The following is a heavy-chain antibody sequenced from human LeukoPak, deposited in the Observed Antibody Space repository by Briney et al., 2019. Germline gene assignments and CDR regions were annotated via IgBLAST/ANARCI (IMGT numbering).Heavy chain of an antibody. V-gene: IGHV3-21*01. CDR2: ISSPSSYI. CDR1: GFTFISYC. J-gene: IGHJ2*01. CDR3: AGAYYVGYSYGRNHYWYFDL. D-gene: IGHD5-18*01. Sequence: GGSLRHFCSASGFTFISYCRIWVRQAPAKGLEWVSSISSPSSYIYYADSVMGRYTISRDNAKNSLYLQMNSLRAEDTAVYYCAGAYYVGYSYGRNHYWYFDLWGRGSPVTVSS.